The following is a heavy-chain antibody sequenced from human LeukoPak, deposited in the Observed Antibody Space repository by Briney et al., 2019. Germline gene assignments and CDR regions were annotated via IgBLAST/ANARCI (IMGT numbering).Heavy chain of an antibody. CDR2: IHPGDSET. D-gene: IGHD1-26*01. CDR3: ARRLGATQPYFDF. V-gene: IGHV5-51*01. Sequence: PGESLKISCKASGYSFTSYWIGWVRQMPGEGLECMGIIHPGDSETRYSPSFQGQVTISADKSIRTAYLQWSGLKASDTAMYYCARRLGATQPYFDFWGQGALVTVSS. J-gene: IGHJ4*02. CDR1: GYSFTSYW.